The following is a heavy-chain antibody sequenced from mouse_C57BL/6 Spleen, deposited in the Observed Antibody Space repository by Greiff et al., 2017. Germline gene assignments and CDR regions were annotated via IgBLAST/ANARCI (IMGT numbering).Heavy chain of an antibody. J-gene: IGHJ4*01. Sequence: VQGVESGAELARPGASVKLSCKASGYTFTSYGISWVKQRTGQGLEWIGEIYPRSGNTYYNEKFKGKATLTADKSSSTAYMELRSLTSEDSAVYFCAEGATAQATMDYWGQGTSVTVSS. V-gene: IGHV1-81*01. CDR2: IYPRSGNT. D-gene: IGHD3-2*02. CDR3: AEGATAQATMDY. CDR1: GYTFTSYG.